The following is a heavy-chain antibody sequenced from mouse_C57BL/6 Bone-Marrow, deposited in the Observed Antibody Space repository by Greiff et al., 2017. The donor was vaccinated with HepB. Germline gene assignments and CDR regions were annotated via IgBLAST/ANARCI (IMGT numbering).Heavy chain of an antibody. Sequence: VQLQQSGPELVKPGASVKLSCKASGYTFTDYNMDWVKQSHGKSLEWIGDINPNNGGTIYNQKFKGKATLTVDKSSSTAYMELRSLTSEDTAVYYCARRGSSSNWYFDVWGTGTTVTVSS. D-gene: IGHD1-1*01. CDR2: INPNNGGT. CDR1: GYTFTDYN. CDR3: ARRGSSSNWYFDV. J-gene: IGHJ1*03. V-gene: IGHV1-18*01.